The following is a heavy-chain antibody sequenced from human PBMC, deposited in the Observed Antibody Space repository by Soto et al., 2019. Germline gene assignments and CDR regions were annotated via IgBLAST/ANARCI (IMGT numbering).Heavy chain of an antibody. CDR3: ARDTMDDFGVNGVFDY. CDR2: IIPIFGTA. J-gene: IGHJ4*02. D-gene: IGHD3-3*01. V-gene: IGHV1-69*13. CDR1: GGTFSSYA. Sequence: GASVKVSCKASGGTFSSYAISWVRQAPGQGLEWMGGIIPIFGTANYVQKFQGRVTITADESTSTAYMELSSLRSEDTAVYYCARDTMDDFGVNGVFDYWGQGTLVTVSS.